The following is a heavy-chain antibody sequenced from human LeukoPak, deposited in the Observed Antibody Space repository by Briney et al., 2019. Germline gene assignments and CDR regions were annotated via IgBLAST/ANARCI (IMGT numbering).Heavy chain of an antibody. Sequence: SETLSVTCTVSGGSICSYYWSWIRQPPGKGLEWIGYIYYSGSTNYNPSLKSRVTISVDTSKTQFSLKLSSVTAADTAVYYCARGGYSWNDVGPWGQGTLVTVSS. D-gene: IGHD1-20*01. J-gene: IGHJ5*02. CDR3: ARGGYSWNDVGP. CDR2: IYYSGST. V-gene: IGHV4-59*01. CDR1: GGSICSYY.